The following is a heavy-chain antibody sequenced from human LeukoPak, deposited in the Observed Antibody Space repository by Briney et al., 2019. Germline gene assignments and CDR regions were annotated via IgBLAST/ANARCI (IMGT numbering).Heavy chain of an antibody. V-gene: IGHV1-46*01. CDR1: GYTFTSYY. Sequence: ASVKVSCKASGYTFTSYYMHWVRQAPGQGLEWMGIINPSGGSTSYAQKFQGRVTMTRDTSTNTVYMELSSLRSEDTAVYYCARDHYDILTGRYYYGMDVWGQGTTVTVSS. D-gene: IGHD3-9*01. CDR3: ARDHYDILTGRYYYGMDV. CDR2: INPSGGST. J-gene: IGHJ6*02.